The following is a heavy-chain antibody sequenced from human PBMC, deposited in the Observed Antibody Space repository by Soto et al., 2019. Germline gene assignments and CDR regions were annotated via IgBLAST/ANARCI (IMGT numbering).Heavy chain of an antibody. CDR1: GYTFTNYH. CDR2: INPNGGST. D-gene: IGHD6-19*01. CDR3: ALPKNTLGWYNF. V-gene: IGHV1-46*01. Sequence: QVQVVQSGAEVKKPGASVKVSCKTSGYTFTNYHVHWVRQAPAQGLEWMGAINPNGGSTTYAQHLQGRVTMTSDSSTSTVYMEMGSLRSDVSAVYYCALPKNTLGWYNFWGQGTLVTVS. J-gene: IGHJ4*02.